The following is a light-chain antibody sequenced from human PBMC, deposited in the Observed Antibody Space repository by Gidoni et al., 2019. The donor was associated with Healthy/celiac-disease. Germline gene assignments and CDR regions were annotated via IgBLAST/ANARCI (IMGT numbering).Light chain of an antibody. V-gene: IGLV2-23*02. J-gene: IGLJ3*02. CDR3: CSYAGSSTLWV. CDR1: SSDVGSYNL. CDR2: EVS. Sequence: QSALTQPASVSGSPGQSITISYTGTSSDVGSYNLVSWYQQHPGKAPKLIIYEVSKRPSGVSNRFSGSKSGNTASLTISGLQAEDEADYYCCSYAGSSTLWVFGGGTKLTVL.